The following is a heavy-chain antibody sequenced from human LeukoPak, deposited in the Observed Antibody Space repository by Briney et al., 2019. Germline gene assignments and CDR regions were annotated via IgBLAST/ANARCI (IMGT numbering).Heavy chain of an antibody. CDR2: ISGSGGST. D-gene: IGHD3-3*01. Sequence: GGSLRLSCAASGFTFSSYAMSWVRQAPGKGLEWVSAISGSGGSTYYADSVKGRFTISRDNSKNTLYLQMNSLRAEDTAVYYCAKLPRITIFGVGKSGINWFDPWGQGTLVTVSS. CDR1: GFTFSSYA. V-gene: IGHV3-23*01. CDR3: AKLPRITIFGVGKSGINWFDP. J-gene: IGHJ5*02.